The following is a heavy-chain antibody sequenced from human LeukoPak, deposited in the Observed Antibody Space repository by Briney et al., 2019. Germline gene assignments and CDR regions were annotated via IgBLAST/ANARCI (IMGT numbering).Heavy chain of an antibody. V-gene: IGHV1-24*01. D-gene: IGHD3-22*01. Sequence: ASVKVSCKVSGYTLTELSMHWVRQAPGKGLEWMGGFDPEDGETIYAQKFQGRVTMTEDTSTDIAYMELSSLRSEDTAVYYCATMYYYDSSGYLVFVDYWGQGTLVTVSS. J-gene: IGHJ4*02. CDR1: GYTLTELS. CDR2: FDPEDGET. CDR3: ATMYYYDSSGYLVFVDY.